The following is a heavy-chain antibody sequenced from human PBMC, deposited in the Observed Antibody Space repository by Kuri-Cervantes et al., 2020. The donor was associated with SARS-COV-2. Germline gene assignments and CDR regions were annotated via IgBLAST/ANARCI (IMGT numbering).Heavy chain of an antibody. CDR1: GGSISSSSYY. CDR3: ARTAIAVAGTVDY. V-gene: IGHV4-39*01. D-gene: IGHD6-19*01. Sequence: GSLRLSCTVSGGSISSSSYYWGWIRQPPGKGLEWIGSIYYSGSTYYNPSLKSRVTISVDTSKNQFSLKLSSVTAADTAVYYCARTAIAVAGTVDYWGQGTLVTVSS. J-gene: IGHJ4*02. CDR2: IYYSGST.